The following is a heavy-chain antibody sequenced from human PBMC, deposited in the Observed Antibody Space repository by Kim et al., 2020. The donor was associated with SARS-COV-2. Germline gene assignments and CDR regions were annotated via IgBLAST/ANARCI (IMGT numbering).Heavy chain of an antibody. J-gene: IGHJ4*01. CDR3: ARGSHYYGSGSYYNFDY. V-gene: IGHV4-34*01. Sequence: SETLSLTCAVYGGSFSGYYWSWIRQPPGKGLECIGEINHSGSTNYNPSLKSRVTISVDTSKNQFSLKLSSVTAADTAVYYCARGSHYYGSGSYYNFDYWG. D-gene: IGHD3-10*01. CDR1: GGSFSGYY. CDR2: INHSGST.